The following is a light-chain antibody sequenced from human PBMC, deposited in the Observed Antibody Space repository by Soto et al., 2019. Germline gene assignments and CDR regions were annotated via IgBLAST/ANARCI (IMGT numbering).Light chain of an antibody. CDR2: EVS. CDR1: SSDVGHSSF. V-gene: IGLV2-8*01. CDR3: NAQADNGKHV. J-gene: IGLJ1*01. Sequence: QSALTQPPSASGSPGQSVTISCSGSSSDVGHSSFISWYQQHPGKGPKLIIYEVSKRPSGVPDRFSGSKSGNTASLSVSGLQDEDEADYFCNAQADNGKHVFGTGNKLTVL.